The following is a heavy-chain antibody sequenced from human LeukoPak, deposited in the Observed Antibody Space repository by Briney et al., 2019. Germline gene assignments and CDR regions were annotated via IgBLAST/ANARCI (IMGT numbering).Heavy chain of an antibody. CDR2: ISWNSGSI. V-gene: IGHV3-9*01. D-gene: IGHD3-9*01. CDR3: ARYDILTGHPWYGMDV. Sequence: SLRLSCAASGFTIDGYSMHWVRQAPGEGLEWVSGISWNSGSIGYADSVKGRFTISRDNAKNSLYLQMNSLRAEDTALYYCARYDILTGHPWYGMDVWGQGTTVTVSS. J-gene: IGHJ6*02. CDR1: GFTIDGYS.